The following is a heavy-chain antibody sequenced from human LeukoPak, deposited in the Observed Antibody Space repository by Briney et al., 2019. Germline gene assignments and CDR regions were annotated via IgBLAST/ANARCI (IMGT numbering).Heavy chain of an antibody. V-gene: IGHV1-58*01. D-gene: IGHD1-26*01. CDR1: GFTFTSSA. J-gene: IGHJ4*02. CDR2: IVVGSGNT. CDR3: AASNSGSYLFDY. Sequence: ASVKVSCKASGFTFTSSAVQWVGQARGQRLEWIGWIVVGSGNTNYAQKFQERVTITRDMSTSTAYMELSSLRSEDTAVYYCAASNSGSYLFDYWGQGTLVTVSS.